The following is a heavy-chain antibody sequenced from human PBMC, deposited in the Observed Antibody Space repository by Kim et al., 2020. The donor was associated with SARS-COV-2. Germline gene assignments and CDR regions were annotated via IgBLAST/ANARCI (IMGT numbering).Heavy chain of an antibody. Sequence: YAQKFQGRLTVTRDTSASTAYMELSSLSSEDTAVYYCARDGGTYSTSFFDYWGQGTLVTVSS. V-gene: IGHV1-3*01. J-gene: IGHJ4*02. CDR3: ARDGGTYSTSFFDY. D-gene: IGHD3-16*01.